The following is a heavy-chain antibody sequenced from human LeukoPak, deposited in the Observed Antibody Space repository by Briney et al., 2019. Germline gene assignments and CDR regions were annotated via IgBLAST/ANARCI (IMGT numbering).Heavy chain of an antibody. V-gene: IGHV3-23*01. J-gene: IGHJ6*04. Sequence: QTGGSLRLSCAASGFTFSSYAMSWVRQAPGKGLEWVSAISGSGGSTYYADSVKGRFTISRDNAKNSLYLQMNSLRAEDTAVYYCAREGEGGSWEDLPIYYYYGVDVWGKGTTVTVSS. D-gene: IGHD2-15*01. CDR3: AREGEGGSWEDLPIYYYYGVDV. CDR1: GFTFSSYA. CDR2: ISGSGGST.